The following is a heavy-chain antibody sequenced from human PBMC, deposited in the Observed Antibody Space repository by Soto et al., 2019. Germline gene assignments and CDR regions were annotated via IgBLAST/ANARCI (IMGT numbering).Heavy chain of an antibody. CDR1: GGSFSGYY. J-gene: IGHJ4*02. CDR2: INHSGST. D-gene: IGHD6-13*01. CDR3: ARGPAAGYYFDY. Sequence: KPSETLSLTCAVYGGSFSGYYWSWIRQPPGKGLEWIGEINHSGSTNYNPSLKSRVTISVDTSKNQFSLKLSSVTAADTAVYYCARGPAAGYYFDYWGQGTLVTVSS. V-gene: IGHV4-34*01.